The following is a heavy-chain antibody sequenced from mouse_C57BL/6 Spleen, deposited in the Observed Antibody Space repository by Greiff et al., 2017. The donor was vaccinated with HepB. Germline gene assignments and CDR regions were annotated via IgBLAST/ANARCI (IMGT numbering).Heavy chain of an antibody. V-gene: IGHV2-9-1*01. CDR3: AVDYYAMDY. D-gene: IGHD1-1*02. Sequence: VKLQESGPGLVAPSQRLSITCTVSGFSLTSYAISWVRQPPGKGLEWLGVIWTGGGTNYNSALKSRLSISKDNSKSQVFLKMNSLQTDDTARYYCAVDYYAMDYWGQGTSVTVSS. J-gene: IGHJ4*01. CDR1: GFSLTSYA. CDR2: IWTGGGT.